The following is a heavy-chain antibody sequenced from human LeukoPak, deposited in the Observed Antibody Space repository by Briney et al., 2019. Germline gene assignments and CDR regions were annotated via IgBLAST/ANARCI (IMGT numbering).Heavy chain of an antibody. Sequence: PGGSLRLSCAASGLTVSSNSMSWVRQAPGKGLEWVSFIYSGGSTYYADSVKGRFTISRDNSKNTLYLQMNSLRAEDTAVYYCAKIGANVGFWGQGTLVTVSS. CDR3: AKIGANVGF. D-gene: IGHD4/OR15-4a*01. J-gene: IGHJ4*02. CDR2: IYSGGST. CDR1: GLTVSSNS. V-gene: IGHV3-53*01.